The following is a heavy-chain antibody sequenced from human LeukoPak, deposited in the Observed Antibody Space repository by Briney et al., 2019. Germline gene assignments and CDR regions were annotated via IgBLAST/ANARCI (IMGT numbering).Heavy chain of an antibody. CDR2: ISYDGSNK. CDR3: AKVMGPYGNQYYFDY. CDR1: GFTFSSYG. D-gene: IGHD1-14*01. J-gene: IGHJ4*02. V-gene: IGHV3-30*18. Sequence: PGGSLRLSCAASGFTFSSYGMHWVRQAPGKGLEWVAVISYDGSNKYYADSVKGRLTISRDNSKNTLYLQMNSLRAEDTAVYYCAKVMGPYGNQYYFDYWGQGTLVTVSS.